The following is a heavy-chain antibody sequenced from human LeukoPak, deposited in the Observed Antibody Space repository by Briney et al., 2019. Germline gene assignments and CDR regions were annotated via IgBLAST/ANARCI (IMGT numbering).Heavy chain of an antibody. CDR1: GYTFTSYA. D-gene: IGHD3-3*01. CDR3: ARNRVAQGRSYDFWSGYQTEFDY. Sequence: GASVKVSCKASGYTFTSYAMHWVRQAPGQRLEWMGWINAGNGNTKYSQKFQGRVTITRDTSASTAYMELSSLRSEDTAVYYCARNRVAQGRSYDFWSGYQTEFDYWGQGTLVTVSS. CDR2: INAGNGNT. V-gene: IGHV1-3*01. J-gene: IGHJ4*02.